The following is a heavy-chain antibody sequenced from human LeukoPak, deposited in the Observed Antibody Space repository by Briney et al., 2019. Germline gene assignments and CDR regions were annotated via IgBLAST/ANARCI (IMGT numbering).Heavy chain of an antibody. J-gene: IGHJ3*02. V-gene: IGHV3-20*04. Sequence: PGGSLRLSCAASGFTFEDYGMSWVRQAPGKGLEWVSGINWNGGSSGYADFVKGRFTISRDNAKNTLYLQINSLRAEDTAVYYCARVVGADDAFDIWGQGTMVTVSS. CDR3: ARVVGADDAFDI. CDR1: GFTFEDYG. D-gene: IGHD1-26*01. CDR2: INWNGGSS.